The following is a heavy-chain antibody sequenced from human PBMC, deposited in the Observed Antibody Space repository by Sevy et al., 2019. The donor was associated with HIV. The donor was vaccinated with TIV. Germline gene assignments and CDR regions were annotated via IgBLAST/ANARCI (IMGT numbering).Heavy chain of an antibody. CDR1: GIIFSNSA. D-gene: IGHD3-16*01. J-gene: IGHJ3*02. Sequence: ASVKVSCTASGIIFSNSAVQWVRQTRGPRLEWIGWIVVGSGVSNYGQKFQERVTISRDMSTRTAYMELSSLRSEDTAVYYCAAEDMTTFGGPLRVFNMWGQGTMVTVSS. CDR2: IVVGSGVS. CDR3: AAEDMTTFGGPLRVFNM. V-gene: IGHV1-58*01.